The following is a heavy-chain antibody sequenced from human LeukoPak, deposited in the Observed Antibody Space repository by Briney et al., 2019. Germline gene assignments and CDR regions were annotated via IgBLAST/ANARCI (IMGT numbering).Heavy chain of an antibody. CDR1: GGSISSYNSY. CDR2: ISNTGST. J-gene: IGHJ4*02. V-gene: IGHV4-61*01. Sequence: SETLSLTCTVSGGSISSYNSYWGWIRQPPGKGLEWIAYISNTGSTDYNPSLKSRVSISIDTSKNQLSLKLSSVTAADTAVYYCARAPPYQILTGYYLDYWGPGTLVTVSS. CDR3: ARAPPYQILTGYYLDY. D-gene: IGHD3-9*01.